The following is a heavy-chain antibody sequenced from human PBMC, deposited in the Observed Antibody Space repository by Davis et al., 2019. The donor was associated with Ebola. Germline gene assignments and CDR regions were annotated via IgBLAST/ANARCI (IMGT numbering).Heavy chain of an antibody. D-gene: IGHD2-15*01. CDR3: ARHDIVVVVAAFDY. CDR2: LYYSGST. V-gene: IGHV4-61*01. Sequence: SETLSLTCTVSGGSVSSGSYYWSWIRQPPGKGLEWIGYLYYSGSTNYNPSLKSRVTISVDTSKNQFSLKLSSVTAADTAVYYCARHDIVVVVAAFDYWGQGTLVTVSS. J-gene: IGHJ4*02. CDR1: GGSVSSGSYY.